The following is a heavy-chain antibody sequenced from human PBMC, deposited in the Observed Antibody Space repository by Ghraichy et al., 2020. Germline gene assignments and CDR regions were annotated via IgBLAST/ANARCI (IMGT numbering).Heavy chain of an antibody. Sequence: SGPTLVKPTQTLTLTCTFSGFSLSTSGVGVGWIRQPPGKALECLALIYWNDDERYSPSLKSRLTITTDTSKNQVVLTMTNMDPVDTATYYCAHTRASGQTYDFDYWGQGTLVTVSS. J-gene: IGHJ4*02. CDR2: IYWNDDE. D-gene: IGHD2-15*01. V-gene: IGHV2-5*01. CDR1: GFSLSTSGVG. CDR3: AHTRASGQTYDFDY.